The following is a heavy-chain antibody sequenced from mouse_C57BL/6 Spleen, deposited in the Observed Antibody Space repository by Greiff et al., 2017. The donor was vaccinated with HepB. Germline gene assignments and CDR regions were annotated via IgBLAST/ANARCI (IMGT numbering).Heavy chain of an antibody. Sequence: QVQLQQSGAELARPGASVKMTCKASGYTFTSYTMHWVKQRPGQGLEWIGYINPSSGYTKYNQKFKDKATLTADKSSSTAYMQLSSLTSEDSAVYYCARARYYYGSGDYWGQGTTLTVSS. J-gene: IGHJ2*01. V-gene: IGHV1-4*01. CDR3: ARARYYYGSGDY. CDR1: GYTFTSYT. D-gene: IGHD1-1*01. CDR2: INPSSGYT.